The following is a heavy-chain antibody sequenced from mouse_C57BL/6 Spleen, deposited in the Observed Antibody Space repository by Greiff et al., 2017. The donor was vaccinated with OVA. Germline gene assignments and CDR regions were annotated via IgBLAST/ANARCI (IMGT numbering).Heavy chain of an antibody. J-gene: IGHJ2*01. D-gene: IGHD1-1*01. CDR2: IDPSDSYT. CDR3: AKGFSYYGSSYPDY. V-gene: IGHV1-69*01. CDR1: GYTFTSYW. Sequence: QVQLQQPGAELVMPGASVKLSCKASGYTFTSYWMHWVKQRPGQGLEWIGEIDPSDSYTNYNQKFKGKSTLTVDKSSSTAYMQLSSLTSEDSAVYDCAKGFSYYGSSYPDYWGQGTTLTVSS.